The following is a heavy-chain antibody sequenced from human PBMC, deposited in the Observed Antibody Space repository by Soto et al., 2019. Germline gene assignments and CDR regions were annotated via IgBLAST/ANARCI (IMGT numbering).Heavy chain of an antibody. CDR2: INNDGSTT. Sequence: GGALRLCCAASGFPFSTYWMHWVRQAPGKGPVWVSRINNDGSTTRYADSVKGRFTISRDNAKNTLYLQMNSLRAEDTAVYYCASQGLYYYGLDVWGQGTTVTVSS. J-gene: IGHJ6*02. CDR1: GFPFSTYW. V-gene: IGHV3-74*01. CDR3: ASQGLYYYGLDV.